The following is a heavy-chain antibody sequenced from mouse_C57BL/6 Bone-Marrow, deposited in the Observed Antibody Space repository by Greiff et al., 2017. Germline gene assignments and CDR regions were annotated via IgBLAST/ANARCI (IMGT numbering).Heavy chain of an antibody. CDR3: ARIEYGSSSGDWYFEV. CDR2: IYPRDGST. CDR1: GYTFTSYD. J-gene: IGHJ1*03. V-gene: IGHV1-85*01. Sequence: VQLQQSGPELVKPGASVKLSCTASGYTFTSYDINWVKQRPGQGLEWIGWIYPRDGSTTYNEKFQGKATLTVDTSSSTACMELHSLTSEDAAVYFCARIEYGSSSGDWYFEVWGTGTTVTVSS. D-gene: IGHD1-1*01.